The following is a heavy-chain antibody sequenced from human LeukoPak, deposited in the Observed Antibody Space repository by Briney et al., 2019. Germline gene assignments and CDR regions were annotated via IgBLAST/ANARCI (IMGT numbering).Heavy chain of an antibody. Sequence: GGSLRLSCAASGFSFSSYEWNWVRQAPGKGLEWISYIDTSGSTTFYADSVKGRFTTSRDNTKNSLFLQMSSLRAEDTALCYCARETIGCGGDCLDFWGQGTRVTVSS. CDR3: ARETIGCGGDCLDF. V-gene: IGHV3-48*03. CDR1: GFSFSSYE. J-gene: IGHJ4*02. CDR2: IDTSGSTT. D-gene: IGHD2-21*01.